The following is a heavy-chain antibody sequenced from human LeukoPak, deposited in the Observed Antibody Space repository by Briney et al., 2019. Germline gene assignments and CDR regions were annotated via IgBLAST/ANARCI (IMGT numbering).Heavy chain of an antibody. Sequence: GGSLRLSCAASGFTFSRYATIWVRQAPGKGLEWVSGISSSGANTYYADSVKGRFTISRDNSMNTLYLQMNTLRAEDTAVYYCAKDGPKYSSTWYDSWGQGTLVTVSS. CDR1: GFTFSRYA. CDR3: AKDGPKYSSTWYDS. V-gene: IGHV3-23*01. D-gene: IGHD6-13*01. CDR2: ISSSGANT. J-gene: IGHJ5*01.